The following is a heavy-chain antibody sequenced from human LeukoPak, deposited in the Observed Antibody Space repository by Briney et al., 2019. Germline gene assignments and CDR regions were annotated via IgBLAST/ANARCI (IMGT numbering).Heavy chain of an antibody. D-gene: IGHD4-23*01. Sequence: PSETLSLTCTVSGGSISSYYWSWIRQPPGKGLEWIGYMSYSGSTNYNPSLKSRVTMSINTSKNQFSLRLSSVTAADTAVYYCARGSDFGGYWGQGTLVTVSS. J-gene: IGHJ4*02. CDR3: ARGSDFGGY. CDR2: MSYSGST. V-gene: IGHV4-59*01. CDR1: GGSISSYY.